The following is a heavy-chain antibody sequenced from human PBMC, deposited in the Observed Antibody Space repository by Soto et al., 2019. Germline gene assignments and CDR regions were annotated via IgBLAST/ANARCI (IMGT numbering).Heavy chain of an antibody. V-gene: IGHV3-48*02. Sequence: EVQLVESGGGLVQPGGSLRLSCAASGFTFGSYSMNWVRQAPGKGLEWLSYISSSSSNIYYVDSVKGRFSISRDNDKNSLYLQMNSLRDEDTAVYYCARDLRSYSCTWYGSEYWGQGTLVTVS. CDR1: GFTFGSYS. CDR2: ISSSSSNI. J-gene: IGHJ4*02. CDR3: ARDLRSYSCTWYGSEY. D-gene: IGHD6-13*01.